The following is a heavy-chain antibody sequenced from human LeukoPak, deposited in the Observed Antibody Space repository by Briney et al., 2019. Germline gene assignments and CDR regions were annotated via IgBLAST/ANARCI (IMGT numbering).Heavy chain of an antibody. CDR3: ARIYYGSGSYYNGWFDP. CDR1: GGSISSYY. J-gene: IGHJ5*02. V-gene: IGHV4-4*07. CDR2: IYTSGST. Sequence: PSETLSLTCTVSGGSISSYYWSWIRQPAGKGLEWIGRIYTSGSTNYNPSLKSRVTMLVDTSKNQFSLKLSSVTAADTAVYYCARIYYGSGSYYNGWFDPWGQGTLVTVSS. D-gene: IGHD3-10*01.